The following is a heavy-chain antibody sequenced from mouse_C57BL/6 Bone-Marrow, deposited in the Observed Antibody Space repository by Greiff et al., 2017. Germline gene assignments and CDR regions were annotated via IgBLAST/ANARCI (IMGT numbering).Heavy chain of an antibody. Sequence: EVQVVESGGGLVQPGESLKLSCESTEYEFPSHDMSWVRKTPGQRLELVAAINRYGGSTYYPDTMKGRFIFTIDNTKRTLYLHMSRLKSEDTAVYYCARHVMVYALDYWGQGTTVTVSS. CDR1: EYEFPSHD. D-gene: IGHD1-1*02. V-gene: IGHV5-2*01. CDR3: ARHVMVYALDY. J-gene: IGHJ2*01. CDR2: INRYGGST.